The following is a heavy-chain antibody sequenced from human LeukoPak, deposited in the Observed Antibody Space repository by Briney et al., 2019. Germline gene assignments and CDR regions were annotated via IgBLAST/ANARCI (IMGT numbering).Heavy chain of an antibody. V-gene: IGHV4-4*07. CDR1: AVYINNHF. D-gene: IGHD2-21*01. J-gene: IGHJ5*02. CDR3: ARGDIVMGGGRNWFDP. Sequence: SETLSCTGTVSAVYINNHFCSWIRQPAGKGREGRGRVSTSGSTYDNPSLKSRVTMSADTSKNQFSLKLTSMTAADTAVYYCARGDIVMGGGRNWFDPWGQGTLVTVSS. CDR2: VSTSGST.